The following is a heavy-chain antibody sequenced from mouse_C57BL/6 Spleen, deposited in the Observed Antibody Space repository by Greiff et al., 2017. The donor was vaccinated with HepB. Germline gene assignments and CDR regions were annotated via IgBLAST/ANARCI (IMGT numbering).Heavy chain of an antibody. Sequence: DVKLQESGGGLVKPGGSLKLSCAASGFTFSSYAMSWVRQTPEKRLEWVATISDGGSYTYYPDNVKGRFTISRDNAKNNLYLQMSHLKSEDTAMYYCARDRRNYAMDYWGQGTSVTVSS. J-gene: IGHJ4*01. CDR1: GFTFSSYA. CDR2: ISDGGSYT. V-gene: IGHV5-4*01. CDR3: ARDRRNYAMDY.